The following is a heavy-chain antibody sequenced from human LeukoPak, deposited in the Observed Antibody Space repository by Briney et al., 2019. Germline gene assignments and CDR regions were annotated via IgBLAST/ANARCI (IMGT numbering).Heavy chain of an antibody. CDR1: GYTFTGYY. CDR2: INPNSGGT. Sequence: ASVKVSCKASGYTFTGYYMHWVRQAPGQGLEWMGWINPNSGGTNYAQKFQGRVTMTRDTSISTAYMELSRLRSDDTAVYYCARDRTVSTLHYYYYYGMDVWGQGTTVTVSS. CDR3: ARDRTVSTLHYYYYYGMDV. V-gene: IGHV1-2*02. D-gene: IGHD4-11*01. J-gene: IGHJ6*02.